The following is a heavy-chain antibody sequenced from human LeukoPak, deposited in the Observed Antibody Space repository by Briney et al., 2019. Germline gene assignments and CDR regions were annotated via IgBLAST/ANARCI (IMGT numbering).Heavy chain of an antibody. CDR3: VRDGIRDIPGIITIRYDY. J-gene: IGHJ4*02. D-gene: IGHD3-10*01. V-gene: IGHV3-7*05. CDR2: INQCGSDK. CDR1: AFTFSVYW. Sequence: GGSLRLSCSASAFTFSVYWMTWVRQAPGKGLEWVATINQCGSDKYYVDSVRGRFTISRDNAENSLYLQMNSLTAEDTALYYCVRDGIRDIPGIITIRYDYWGQGTLVTVSS.